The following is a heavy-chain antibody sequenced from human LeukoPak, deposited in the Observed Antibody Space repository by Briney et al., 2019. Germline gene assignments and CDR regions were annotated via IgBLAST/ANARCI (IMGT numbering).Heavy chain of an antibody. CDR2: ISGSGGST. J-gene: IGHJ4*02. D-gene: IGHD6-13*01. CDR3: AKDLYSSSWNFDY. V-gene: IGHV3-23*01. Sequence: GGSLKLSCAASGFTFSSYAMSWVRQAPGKGLEWVSAISGSGGSTYYADSVKGRFTISRDNSKNTLYLQMNSLRAEDTAVYYCAKDLYSSSWNFDYWGQGTLVTVSS. CDR1: GFTFSSYA.